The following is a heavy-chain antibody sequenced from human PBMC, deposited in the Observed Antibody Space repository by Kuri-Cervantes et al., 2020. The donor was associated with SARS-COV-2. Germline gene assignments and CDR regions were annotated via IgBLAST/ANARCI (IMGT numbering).Heavy chain of an antibody. CDR3: ARDPNFENFSYYMDV. J-gene: IGHJ6*03. Sequence: KISCAVSGFTFRNFWMSWVRQAPGQGLEWMGRIIPLLGTASYAQKFQGLVTITADKSTNTAFMEVISLSSEDTAIYYCARDPNFENFSYYMDVWGKGTTVTVSS. CDR2: IIPLLGTA. CDR1: GFTFRNFW. D-gene: IGHD2/OR15-2a*01. V-gene: IGHV1-69*08.